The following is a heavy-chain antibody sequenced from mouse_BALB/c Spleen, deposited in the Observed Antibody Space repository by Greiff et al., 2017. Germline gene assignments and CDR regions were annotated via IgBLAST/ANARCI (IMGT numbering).Heavy chain of an antibody. J-gene: IGHJ2*01. CDR2: IYPYNGGT. D-gene: IGHD1-1*01. Sequence: EVQLQQSGPELVKPGASVKISCKASGYTFTDYNMHWVKQSHGKSLEWIGYIYPYNGGTGYNQKFKSKATLTVDNSSSTAYMELRSLTSEDSAVYYCAREGPSYGSSDDWGQGTTLTVSS. V-gene: IGHV1S29*02. CDR1: GYTFTDYN. CDR3: AREGPSYGSSDD.